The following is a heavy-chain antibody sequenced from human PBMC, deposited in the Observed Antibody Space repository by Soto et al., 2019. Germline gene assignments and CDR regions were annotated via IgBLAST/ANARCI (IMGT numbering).Heavy chain of an antibody. Sequence: GESLKISCAASGFTFSSYWMSWVRQAPGKGLEWVANIKQDGSEKYYVDSVKGRFTISRDNAKNSLYLQMNSLRAEDTAVYYCARQNSSGYLDAFDIWGQGTMVTVSS. CDR2: IKQDGSEK. CDR1: GFTFSSYW. D-gene: IGHD3-22*01. CDR3: ARQNSSGYLDAFDI. J-gene: IGHJ3*02. V-gene: IGHV3-7*03.